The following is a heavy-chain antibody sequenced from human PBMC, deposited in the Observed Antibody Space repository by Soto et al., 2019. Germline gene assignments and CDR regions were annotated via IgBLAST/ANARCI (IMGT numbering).Heavy chain of an antibody. J-gene: IGHJ4*02. CDR3: ARSPGVFDY. CDR1: GGTFSSLA. D-gene: IGHD3-10*01. Sequence: QVQLVQSGDEVKKPGSSVKVSCKASGGTFSSLAIIWVRQAPGQGLEWMGGLVPVFGTANYAHKFQDRVTITADKSTSTSYMELSSLRSEDTAVYYCARSPGVFDYWGQGTLVTVSS. V-gene: IGHV1-69*06. CDR2: LVPVFGTA.